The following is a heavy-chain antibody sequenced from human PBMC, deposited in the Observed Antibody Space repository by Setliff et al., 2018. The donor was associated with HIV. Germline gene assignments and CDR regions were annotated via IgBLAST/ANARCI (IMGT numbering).Heavy chain of an antibody. D-gene: IGHD3-3*01. CDR1: VYPISSGYY. V-gene: IGHV4-38-2*02. CDR3: ARRLQFLEFLHGVGGLDV. Sequence: PSETLSLTCTVSVYPISSGYYWGWIRQPPGKGLEWIGSIYHNGTTYYNPSLKSRVTISVDTSKNQFSLKLSSATAADTAVYYCARRLQFLEFLHGVGGLDVWGQGTTVTVSS. CDR2: IYHNGTT. J-gene: IGHJ6*02.